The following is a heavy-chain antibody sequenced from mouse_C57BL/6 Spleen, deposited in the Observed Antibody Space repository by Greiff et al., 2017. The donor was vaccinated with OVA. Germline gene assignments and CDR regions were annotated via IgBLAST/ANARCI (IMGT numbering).Heavy chain of an antibody. J-gene: IGHJ3*01. CDR1: GYTFTDYN. CDR2: INPNNGGT. CDR3: ARLLQGWFAY. D-gene: IGHD1-1*01. V-gene: IGHV1-18*01. Sequence: EVQLQESGPELVKPGASVKIPCKASGYTFTDYNMDWVKQSHGKSLEWIGDINPNNGGTIYNQKFKGKATLTVDKSSSTAYMELRSLTSEDTAVYYCARLLQGWFAYWGQGTLVTVSA.